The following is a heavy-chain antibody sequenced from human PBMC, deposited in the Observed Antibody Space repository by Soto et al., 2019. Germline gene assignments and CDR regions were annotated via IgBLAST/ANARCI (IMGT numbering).Heavy chain of an antibody. V-gene: IGHV4-59*01. D-gene: IGHD3-10*01. CDR3: ARAAYGSGSYYAPYYYYAMDV. J-gene: IGHJ6*02. CDR2: ILYTGNT. CDR1: GASISSYY. Sequence: SETLSLTCTVSGASISSYYWSWIRQPPGKGLEWLGYILYTGNTNYSPSLKSRVTMSVDTSKNQVSLKLSAVTAADTAVYFCARAAYGSGSYYAPYYYYAMDVWGQGNTVTVYS.